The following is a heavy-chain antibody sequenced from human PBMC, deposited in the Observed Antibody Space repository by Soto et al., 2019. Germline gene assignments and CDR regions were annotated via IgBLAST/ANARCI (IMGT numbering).Heavy chain of an antibody. CDR1: GGSISSYY. V-gene: IGHV4-59*08. CDR2: IYYSGST. Sequence: SETLSLTCTVSGGSISSYYWSWIRQPPGKGLEWIGYIYYSGSTNYNPSLKSRVTISVDTSKNQFSLKLSSVTAADTAVYYCARQGQVSNYVIWNWFDPWGQGTLVTVSS. D-gene: IGHD4-4*01. CDR3: ARQGQVSNYVIWNWFDP. J-gene: IGHJ5*02.